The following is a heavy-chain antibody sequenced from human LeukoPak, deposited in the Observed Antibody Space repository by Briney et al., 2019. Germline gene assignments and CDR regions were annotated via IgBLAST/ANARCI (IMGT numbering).Heavy chain of an antibody. CDR3: ATGYSSGWQTQFFDY. J-gene: IGHJ4*02. CDR2: FDPEDGVT. Sequence: ASVKVSCKVSGYTLTELSMHWVRQAPGKGLEWMGGFDPEDGVTIYAQKFQGRVTMTEDTSTDTAYMELSSLRSEDTAVYYCATGYSSGWQTQFFDYWGQGTLVTVSS. CDR1: GYTLTELS. D-gene: IGHD6-19*01. V-gene: IGHV1-24*01.